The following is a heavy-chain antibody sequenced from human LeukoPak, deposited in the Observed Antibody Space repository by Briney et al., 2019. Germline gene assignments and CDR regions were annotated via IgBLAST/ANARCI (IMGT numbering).Heavy chain of an antibody. J-gene: IGHJ4*02. D-gene: IGHD6-19*01. Sequence: SETLSLTCTVSGGSISSGSYYWSWIPQPAGKGLEWIGRIYTSGSTNYNPSLKSRVTISVDTSKNQFSLKLSSVTAADTAVYYCARDPGYSSGWLDYWGQGTLVTVSS. CDR2: IYTSGST. CDR1: GGSISSGSYY. V-gene: IGHV4-61*02. CDR3: ARDPGYSSGWLDY.